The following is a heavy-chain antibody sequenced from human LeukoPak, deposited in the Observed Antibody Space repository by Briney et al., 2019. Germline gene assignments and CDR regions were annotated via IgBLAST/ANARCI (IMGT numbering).Heavy chain of an antibody. J-gene: IGHJ4*02. CDR3: ARDGSAIAAAGTVDY. V-gene: IGHV3-21*01. Sequence: GGSLRLSCAASGFTFSTYSMNWVRQAPGKGLEWVSSISTSSSYIYYADSVKGRFTISRDNAKNSLYLQMNSLRAEDTAVYYCARDGSAIAAAGTVDYWGQGPLVTVSS. D-gene: IGHD6-13*01. CDR1: GFTFSTYS. CDR2: ISTSSSYI.